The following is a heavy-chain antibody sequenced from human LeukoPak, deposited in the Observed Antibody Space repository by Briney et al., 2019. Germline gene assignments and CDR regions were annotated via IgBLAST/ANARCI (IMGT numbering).Heavy chain of an antibody. J-gene: IGHJ5*02. D-gene: IGHD2-2*01. CDR1: GGTFSSYT. V-gene: IGHV1-69*04. CDR2: IIPILGIA. Sequence: SVKVSCKASGGTFSSYTISWVRQAPGQGLEWMGRIIPILGIANYAQKSQGRVTITADKSTSTAYMELSSLRSEDTAVYYCARELGCSSTSCKPWGQGTLVTVSS. CDR3: ARELGCSSTSCKP.